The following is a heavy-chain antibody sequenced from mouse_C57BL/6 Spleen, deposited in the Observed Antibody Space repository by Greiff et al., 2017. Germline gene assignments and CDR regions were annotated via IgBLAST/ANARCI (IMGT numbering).Heavy chain of an antibody. CDR1: GFTFSDYY. CDR2: INYDGSST. D-gene: IGHD1-1*01. Sequence: EVNVVESEGGLVQPGSSMKLSCTASGFTFSDYYMAWVRQVPEKGLEWVANINYDGSSTYYLDSLKSRFIISRDNAKNILYLQMSSLKSEDTATYYCARGDYYGSSRWYFDVWGTGTTVTVSS. J-gene: IGHJ1*03. CDR3: ARGDYYGSSRWYFDV. V-gene: IGHV5-16*01.